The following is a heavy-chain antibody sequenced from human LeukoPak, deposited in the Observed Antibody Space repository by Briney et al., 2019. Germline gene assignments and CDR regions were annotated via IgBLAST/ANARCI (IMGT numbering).Heavy chain of an antibody. Sequence: GGSLRLSCAASGFIFNSYWMSWVRQAPGEGLEWVANIKQDGSEQYYADPVKGRFTISRDNAKNSLYLQMNSLRAEDTAVYYCARWHAAGLNFYYRGQGTLVAVSS. V-gene: IGHV3-7*01. CDR2: IKQDGSEQ. J-gene: IGHJ4*02. CDR1: GFIFNSYW. CDR3: ARWHAAGLNFYY. D-gene: IGHD6-13*01.